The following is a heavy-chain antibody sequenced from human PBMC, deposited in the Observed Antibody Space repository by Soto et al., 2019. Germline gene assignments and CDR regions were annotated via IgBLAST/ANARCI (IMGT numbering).Heavy chain of an antibody. CDR1: GYTFTSYA. Sequence: ASVKVSCKASGYTFTSYAMHWVRQAPGQRLEWIGWINAGNGNTKYSQKFQGRVTITRDTSASTAYMELSSLRSEDTAVYYCARDPGYSYGTDYWGQGTLVTVSS. J-gene: IGHJ4*02. D-gene: IGHD5-18*01. CDR2: INAGNGNT. CDR3: ARDPGYSYGTDY. V-gene: IGHV1-3*01.